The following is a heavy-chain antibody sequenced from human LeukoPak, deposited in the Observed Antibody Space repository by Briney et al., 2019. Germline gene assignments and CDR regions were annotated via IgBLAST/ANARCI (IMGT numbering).Heavy chain of an antibody. CDR1: GYSFTSYW. CDR3: ARRGTGGSYNDAFDI. D-gene: IGHD1-26*01. J-gene: IGHJ3*02. Sequence: GESLKISCKGSGYSFTSYWIGWVRQMPGKGLEWMGIIYPGDSDTRYSPSFQGQVTISADRSISTAYLQWSSLKASDTAMYYCARRGTGGSYNDAFDIWGQGTMVTVSS. V-gene: IGHV5-51*01. CDR2: IYPGDSDT.